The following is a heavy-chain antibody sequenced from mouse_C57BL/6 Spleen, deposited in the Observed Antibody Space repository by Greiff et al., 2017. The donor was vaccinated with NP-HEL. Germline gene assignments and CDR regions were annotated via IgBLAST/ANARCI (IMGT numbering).Heavy chain of an antibody. V-gene: IGHV1-50*01. J-gene: IGHJ2*01. D-gene: IGHD1-1*01. CDR3: ARDYGSSHYFDY. CDR2: IDPSDSYT. CDR1: GYTFTSYW. Sequence: QVQLQQSGAELVKPGASVKLSCKASGYTFTSYWMQWVKQRPGQGLEWIGEIDPSDSYTNSNQKFKGKATLTVDTSSSTAYMQLSSLTSEDSAVYYCARDYGSSHYFDYWGQGTTLTVSS.